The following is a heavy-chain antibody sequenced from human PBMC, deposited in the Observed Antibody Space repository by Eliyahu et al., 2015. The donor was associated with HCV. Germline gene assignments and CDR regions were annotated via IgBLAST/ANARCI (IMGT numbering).Heavy chain of an antibody. Sequence: EVQLVESGGGLVKPGGSLRLSCAASGFTFSSYRMNWVRQAPGKGLEWVSSISSSRSYIYYADSVKGRFTISRDNAKNSLYLQMNSLRAEDTAVYYCARVEVEGWGMDVWGQGTTVTVSS. CDR2: ISSSRSYI. CDR1: GFTFSSYR. J-gene: IGHJ6*02. CDR3: ARVEVEGWGMDV. D-gene: IGHD3-22*01. V-gene: IGHV3-21*01.